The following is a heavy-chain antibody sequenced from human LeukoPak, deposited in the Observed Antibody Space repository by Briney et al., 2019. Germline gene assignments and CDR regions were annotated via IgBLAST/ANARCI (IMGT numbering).Heavy chain of an antibody. CDR2: VNGDGSST. J-gene: IGHJ4*02. D-gene: IGHD6-13*01. V-gene: IGHV3-74*01. CDR3: ARDGIAAVDFDY. Sequence: PGGSLRLSCAASGFTFSTYWMHWVRQAPGKGLVWVSRVNGDGSSTNYADSVKGRFTISRDNAKNTLYLQMNSLRAEDTAVHYCARDGIAAVDFDYWGQGILVTVSS. CDR1: GFTFSTYW.